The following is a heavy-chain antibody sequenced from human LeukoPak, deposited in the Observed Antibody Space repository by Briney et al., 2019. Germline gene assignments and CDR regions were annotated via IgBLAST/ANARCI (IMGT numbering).Heavy chain of an antibody. CDR1: GFTFSSYW. D-gene: IGHD6-13*01. V-gene: IGHV3-7*03. J-gene: IGHJ6*02. CDR3: ARRITIAAAGWGYGMDV. Sequence: QAGGSLRLSCAASGFTFSSYWMSWVSQAPGEGLEWVANIRHDGSDKKYVDSVKGRFTISRDNAENLLFLQMNSLRAEDTAVYYCARRITIAAAGWGYGMDVWGQGTTVTVSS. CDR2: IRHDGSDK.